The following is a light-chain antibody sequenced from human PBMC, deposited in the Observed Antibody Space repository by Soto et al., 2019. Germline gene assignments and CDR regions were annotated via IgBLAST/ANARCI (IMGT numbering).Light chain of an antibody. CDR3: QQYGRSWT. V-gene: IGKV3-20*01. Sequence: EIVLTQSPGTLSLSPGERATLSCRASQSVSSTYLAWYQQKPGQAPRLLISGASSRATGIPDRFSGSGSATDLTLTTSRLEPEDYAMYYCQQYGRSWTFGQGTKVEI. CDR1: QSVSSTY. CDR2: GAS. J-gene: IGKJ1*01.